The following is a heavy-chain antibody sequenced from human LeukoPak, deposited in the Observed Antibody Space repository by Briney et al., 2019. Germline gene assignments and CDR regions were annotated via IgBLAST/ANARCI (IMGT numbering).Heavy chain of an antibody. J-gene: IGHJ6*03. CDR2: INPNRGGT. Sequence: GASVKVSCKASGYKFFGHCIHWVRQAPGQGLEWMGWINPNRGGTNYAQKFQGRVTMTRDTSISTAYMELSRLTSDDTAVYFCARDRATGTASGTIYFYYYMDVWGKGTTVNISS. V-gene: IGHV1-2*02. CDR3: ARDRATGTASGTIYFYYYMDV. CDR1: GYKFFGHC. D-gene: IGHD2-21*02.